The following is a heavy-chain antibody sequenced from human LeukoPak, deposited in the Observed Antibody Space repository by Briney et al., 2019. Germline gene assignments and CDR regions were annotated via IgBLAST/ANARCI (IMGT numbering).Heavy chain of an antibody. D-gene: IGHD7-27*01. J-gene: IGHJ4*02. Sequence: GASVKVSCKASGYTFTSYGISWVRQAPGQGLEWMGWISAYNGNTNYAQKFQGRVTMTRDTSISTAYMELSRLRSDDTAVYYCARDLEELGFDYWGQGTLVTVSS. CDR3: ARDLEELGFDY. CDR1: GYTFTSYG. CDR2: ISAYNGNT. V-gene: IGHV1-18*01.